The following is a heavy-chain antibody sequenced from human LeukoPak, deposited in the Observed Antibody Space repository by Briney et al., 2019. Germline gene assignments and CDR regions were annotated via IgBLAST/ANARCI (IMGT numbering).Heavy chain of an antibody. D-gene: IGHD3-10*01. CDR3: ARDRGYYYGSGSYYMDV. CDR2: IYHSGST. CDR1: GYSISSGYY. Sequence: SETLSLTCTVSGYSISSGYYWGWIRQPPGKGLEWIGSIYHSGSTYYNPSLKSRVTTSVDTSKNQFSLKLSSVTAADTAVYYCARDRGYYYGSGSYYMDVWGKGTTVTVSS. V-gene: IGHV4-38-2*02. J-gene: IGHJ6*03.